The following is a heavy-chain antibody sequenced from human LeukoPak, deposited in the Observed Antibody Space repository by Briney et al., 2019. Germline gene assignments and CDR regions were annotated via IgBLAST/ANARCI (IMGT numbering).Heavy chain of an antibody. CDR1: GFNFNSFA. D-gene: IGHD2-2*01. Sequence: GGSLRLSCAASGFNFNSFAMNWVRQAPGKGLEWISYISSSSSTIYYSDSVKGRFPISRDNAKNSVYLEMNSPRDEDTAVYYCARVGGYQLPKFDYWGRGTLVTVSS. CDR2: ISSSSSTI. J-gene: IGHJ4*02. V-gene: IGHV3-48*02. CDR3: ARVGGYQLPKFDY.